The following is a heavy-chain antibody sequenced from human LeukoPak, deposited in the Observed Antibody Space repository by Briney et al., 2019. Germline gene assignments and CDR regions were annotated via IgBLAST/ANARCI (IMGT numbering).Heavy chain of an antibody. J-gene: IGHJ4*02. CDR2: IYYSGSS. D-gene: IGHD2-2*01. CDR3: ATQDVVVPTAAQRPLDY. CDR1: GGSISTSSFY. Sequence: SETLSLTCIVSGGSISTSSFYWDWIRQPPGKGLEWIGSIYYSGSSYYNPSLKGRVTMSVDTSKNQFSLKLSSVTAADTAVYYCATQDVVVPTAAQRPLDYWGQGTLVTDSS. V-gene: IGHV4-39*01.